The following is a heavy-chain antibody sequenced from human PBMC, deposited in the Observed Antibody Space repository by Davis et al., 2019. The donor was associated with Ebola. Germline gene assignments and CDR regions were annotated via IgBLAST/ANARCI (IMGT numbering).Heavy chain of an antibody. V-gene: IGHV4-34*01. Sequence: PSETLSLTCAVYGGSFSGYYWSWIRQPPGKGLEWIGEINHSGSTNYNPSLKSRVTISVDTSKNQFSLKLSSVTAADTAVYYCARGGGAYQLPRTGWFDPWGQGTLVTVSS. CDR2: INHSGST. J-gene: IGHJ5*02. CDR1: GGSFSGYY. CDR3: ARGGGAYQLPRTGWFDP. D-gene: IGHD2-2*01.